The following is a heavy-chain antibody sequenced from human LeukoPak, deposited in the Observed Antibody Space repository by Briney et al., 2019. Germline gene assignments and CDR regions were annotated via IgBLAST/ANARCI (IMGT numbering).Heavy chain of an antibody. D-gene: IGHD5-18*01. J-gene: IGHJ4*02. Sequence: SVKVSCKASGYTFTSYAISWVRQAPGQGLEWMGGIIPIFGTANYAQKFQGRVTITTDESTSTAYMELSSLRSEDTAVYYCASGGYSYGPTGYWGQGTLVTVSS. CDR3: ASGGYSYGPTGY. V-gene: IGHV1-69*05. CDR2: IIPIFGTA. CDR1: GYTFTSYA.